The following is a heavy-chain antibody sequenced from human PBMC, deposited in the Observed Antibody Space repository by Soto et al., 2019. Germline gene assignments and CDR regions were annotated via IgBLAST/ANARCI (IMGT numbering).Heavy chain of an antibody. V-gene: IGHV4-30-4*02. CDR2: ISYSGST. Sequence: PSETLSLTCTVSGGSIISGNYYWSWIRQPPGKGLEWIGFISYSGSTYYSTSLKSRVTISVDTSKSQFSLNLSSVTAADTAVYYCAGRYGGNFDYWGQGTLVTVSS. D-gene: IGHD2-15*01. CDR3: AGRYGGNFDY. J-gene: IGHJ4*02. CDR1: GGSIISGNYY.